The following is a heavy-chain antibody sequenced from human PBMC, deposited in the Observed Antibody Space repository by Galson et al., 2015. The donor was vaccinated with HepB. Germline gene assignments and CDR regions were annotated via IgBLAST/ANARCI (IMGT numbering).Heavy chain of an antibody. CDR1: GGTFSSYA. CDR3: ASTPIVGATTDYYYGMDV. J-gene: IGHJ6*02. Sequence: SVKVSCKASGGTFSSYAISWVRQAPGQGLEWMGGIIPIFGTANYAQKFQGRVTITADKSTSTAYMELSSLRSEDTAVYYRASTPIVGATTDYYYGMDVWGQGTTVTVSS. V-gene: IGHV1-69*06. CDR2: IIPIFGTA. D-gene: IGHD1-26*01.